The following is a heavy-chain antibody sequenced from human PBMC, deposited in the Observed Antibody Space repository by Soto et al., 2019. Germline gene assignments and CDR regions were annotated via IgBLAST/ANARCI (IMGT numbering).Heavy chain of an antibody. Sequence: GGSLRLSCAASGFTFSNYAMNWVRQAPGKGLEWVSDISGSGGSTYYADSVKGRFTISRDNFKNTLYLQMSSLRAEDTAVYHCAKDHGSAPYYYGMDVWGQGTTVTVSS. CDR3: AKDHGSAPYYYGMDV. CDR1: GFTFSNYA. CDR2: ISGSGGST. J-gene: IGHJ6*02. V-gene: IGHV3-23*01. D-gene: IGHD3-10*01.